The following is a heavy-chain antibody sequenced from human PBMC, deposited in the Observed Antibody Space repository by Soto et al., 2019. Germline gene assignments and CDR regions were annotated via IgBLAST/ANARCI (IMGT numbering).Heavy chain of an antibody. V-gene: IGHV3-30*18. CDR1: GFTFSDYA. CDR2: VSHDGRNT. Sequence: VQLVESGGGVVQPGRSLRLSCAASGFTFSDYAMHWVRQAPGKGLGWVAVVSHDGRNTHYADSVKGRFTISRDSSKDTVSLEMTSLRAEDTAVYYCAKGGRHWLVTSDFNYWGRGALVTVSS. D-gene: IGHD6-19*01. J-gene: IGHJ4*02. CDR3: AKGGRHWLVTSDFNY.